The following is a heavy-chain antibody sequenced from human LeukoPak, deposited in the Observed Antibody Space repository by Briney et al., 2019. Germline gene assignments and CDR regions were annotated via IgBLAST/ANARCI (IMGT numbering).Heavy chain of an antibody. Sequence: PGGSLRLSCAASGFNFSTYSMNWVRQAPGKGLEWVSVIYSGGSTYHADSVKGRFTISRDNSKNTLYLQMNSLRAEDTAVYYCARKVGANFDYWGQGTLVTVSS. V-gene: IGHV3-53*01. J-gene: IGHJ4*02. CDR1: GFNFSTYS. D-gene: IGHD1-26*01. CDR3: ARKVGANFDY. CDR2: IYSGGST.